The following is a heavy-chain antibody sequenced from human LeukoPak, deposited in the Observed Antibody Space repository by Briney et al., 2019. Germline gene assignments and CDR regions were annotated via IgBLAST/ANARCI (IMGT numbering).Heavy chain of an antibody. CDR3: ARDRGSLFAGDFDI. J-gene: IGHJ3*02. CDR1: GGSLSSGGYY. CDR2: IYYSGST. Sequence: SETLSLTCTVSGGSLSSGGYYWSWIRQHPGKGLEWIGYIYYSGSTYYNPSLKSRVTISVDTSKNQFSLKLSSVTAADTAVYYCARDRGSLFAGDFDIWGQGTMVTVSS. V-gene: IGHV4-31*03. D-gene: IGHD3-16*01.